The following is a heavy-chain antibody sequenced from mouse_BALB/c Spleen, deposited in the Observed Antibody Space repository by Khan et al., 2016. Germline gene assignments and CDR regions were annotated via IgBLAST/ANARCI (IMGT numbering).Heavy chain of an antibody. Sequence: QVQLQQSGAELAKPGASVKMSCKASGYTFTSYWMHWVKQRPGQGLEWIGYINPSTGYTEYNQKFKDKATLTADKSSSTAYMQVSSLTAEGSAVYYCARYYHAMDYWGQGPSVTVSS. J-gene: IGHJ4*01. V-gene: IGHV1-7*01. CDR2: INPSTGYT. CDR1: GYTFTSYW. CDR3: ARYYHAMDY.